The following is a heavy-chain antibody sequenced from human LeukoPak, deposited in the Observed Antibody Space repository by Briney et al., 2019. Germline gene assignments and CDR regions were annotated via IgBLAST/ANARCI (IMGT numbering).Heavy chain of an antibody. CDR1: GFTFGDYA. Sequence: GGSLRLSCTASGFTFGDYAMSWVRQAPGKGLEWVGFIRSKAYGGTTEYAASVKGRFTISRDDSKSIAYLRMNSLKTEDTAVYYCTRDWVRGYSYGLRAFDIWGQGTMVTVSS. J-gene: IGHJ3*02. CDR3: TRDWVRGYSYGLRAFDI. D-gene: IGHD5-18*01. V-gene: IGHV3-49*04. CDR2: IRSKAYGGTT.